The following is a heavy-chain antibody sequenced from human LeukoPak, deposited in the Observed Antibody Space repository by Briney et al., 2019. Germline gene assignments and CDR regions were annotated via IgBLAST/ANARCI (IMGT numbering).Heavy chain of an antibody. CDR2: INWNGGST. V-gene: IGHV3-20*04. J-gene: IGHJ6*03. D-gene: IGHD3-10*01. CDR3: AKNYYGWGTYYYYMDV. Sequence: PGGSLRLSCAASGFTFDDYGMSWVRQAPGKGLEWVSGINWNGGSTGYADSVKGRFTISRDNAKNSLYLQMNSLRAEDTAVYYCAKNYYGWGTYYYYMDVWGKGTTVTVSS. CDR1: GFTFDDYG.